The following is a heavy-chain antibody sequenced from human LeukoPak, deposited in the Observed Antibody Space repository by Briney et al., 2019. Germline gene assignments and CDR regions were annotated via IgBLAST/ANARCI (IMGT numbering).Heavy chain of an antibody. CDR3: ARADNKNWYFDL. D-gene: IGHD1-14*01. CDR1: GYTFTSYG. Sequence: GASVKVSCKASGYTFTSYGISWVRQAPGQGLEWMGGIIPIFGTANYAQKFQGRVTITADESTSTAYMELSSLRSEDTAVYYCARADNKNWYFDLWGRGTLVTVSS. J-gene: IGHJ2*01. V-gene: IGHV1-69*13. CDR2: IIPIFGTA.